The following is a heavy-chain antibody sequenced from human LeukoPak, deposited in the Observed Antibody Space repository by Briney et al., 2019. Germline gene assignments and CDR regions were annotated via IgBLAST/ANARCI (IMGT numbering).Heavy chain of an antibody. CDR3: ARTYYDILTGPLDAFDI. CDR2: IYYSGST. Sequence: SETLSLTCAVSGGSISSSNWWSWVRQPPGKGLEWIGSIYYSGSTYYNPSLKSRVTISVDTSKNQFSLKLSSVTAADTAVYYCARTYYDILTGPLDAFDIWGQGTMVTVSS. J-gene: IGHJ3*02. CDR1: GGSISSSNW. D-gene: IGHD3-9*01. V-gene: IGHV4-4*02.